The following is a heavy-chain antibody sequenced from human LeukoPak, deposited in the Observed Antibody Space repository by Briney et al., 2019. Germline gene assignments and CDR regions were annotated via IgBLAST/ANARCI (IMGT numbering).Heavy chain of an antibody. CDR2: IYYSGST. CDR3: ARGSGTGTAYYFDY. J-gene: IGHJ4*02. D-gene: IGHD1/OR15-1a*01. Sequence: PSQTLSLTCTVSGGSISSGDYYWSWIRQPPGMGLEWIGYIYYSGSTYYNPSLKSRVTISVDTSKNQFSLKLSSVTAADTAVYYCARGSGTGTAYYFDYWGQGTLVTVSS. V-gene: IGHV4-30-4*08. CDR1: GGSISSGDYY.